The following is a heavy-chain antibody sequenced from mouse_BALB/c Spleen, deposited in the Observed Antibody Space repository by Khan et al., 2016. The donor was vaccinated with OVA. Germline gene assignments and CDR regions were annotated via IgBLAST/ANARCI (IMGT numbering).Heavy chain of an antibody. V-gene: IGHV1S41*01. CDR2: IAPGNGST. CDR1: GYTFTSYW. Sequence: DLVKPGASVKLSCKASGYTFTSYWINWIQQRPGQGLEWIGRIAPGNGSTYYNALFKDKTPLTVDTSSRTAYIKLRSLSSEYSAVSFWARAMGGKVPRDYWGQGTTLTVSS. J-gene: IGHJ2*01. CDR3: ARAMGGKVPRDY. D-gene: IGHD1-1*02.